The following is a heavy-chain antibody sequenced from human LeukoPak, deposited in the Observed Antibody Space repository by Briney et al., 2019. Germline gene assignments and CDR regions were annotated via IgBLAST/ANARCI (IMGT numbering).Heavy chain of an antibody. CDR2: INHSGST. V-gene: IGHV4-34*01. J-gene: IGHJ6*02. CDR1: GGSFSGYY. D-gene: IGHD3-10*01. Sequence: SETLSLTCAVYGGSFSGYYWSWIRQPPGEGLEWIGEINHSGSTNYNPSLKSRVTISVDTSKNQFSLKLSSVTAADTAVYYCARGLYRYYYGSGSYLQTYGMDVWGQGTTVTVSS. CDR3: ARGLYRYYYGSGSYLQTYGMDV.